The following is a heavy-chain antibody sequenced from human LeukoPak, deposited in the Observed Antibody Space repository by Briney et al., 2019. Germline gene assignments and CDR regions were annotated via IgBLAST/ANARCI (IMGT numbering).Heavy chain of an antibody. D-gene: IGHD3-9*01. CDR2: INPNSGGT. V-gene: IGHV1-2*02. CDR1: GYTFTGYY. Sequence: GASVKVSCKASGYTFTGYYMRWVRQAPGQGLEWMGWINPNSGGTNYAQKFQGRVTMTRDTSISTAYMELRRLRSDDTAVHYCVRGWALRYFDWLFPPFDYWGQGTLVTVSS. J-gene: IGHJ4*02. CDR3: VRGWALRYFDWLFPPFDY.